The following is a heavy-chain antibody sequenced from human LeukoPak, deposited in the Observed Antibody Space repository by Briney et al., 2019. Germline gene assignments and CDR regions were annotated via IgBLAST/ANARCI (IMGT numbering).Heavy chain of an antibody. D-gene: IGHD3-16*02. CDR2: MNPNSGNT. CDR1: GYSFTSYD. J-gene: IGHJ5*02. Sequence: AAVKVSCKASGYSFTSYDINWVRQATGQGVERMGWMNPNSGNTDYAQKFQGSVTMTRNTSISTAYMELSSLRSEDTAVYYCARINYDYVWGSYRSPTSHNWFDPWGQGTLVTVSS. CDR3: ARINYDYVWGSYRSPTSHNWFDP. V-gene: IGHV1-8*01.